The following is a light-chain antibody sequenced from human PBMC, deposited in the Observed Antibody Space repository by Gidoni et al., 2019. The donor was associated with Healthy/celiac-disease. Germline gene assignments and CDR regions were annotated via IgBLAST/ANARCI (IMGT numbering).Light chain of an antibody. V-gene: IGKV3-11*01. CDR2: DAS. J-gene: IGKJ4*01. Sequence: DIVFTQSPATLSFSPGERATLSCMASHSVSSYVAWYQQKHVQAPRLIIYDASNRSTGIPARFSGSGSGTDFTITISSLEHEDFADYYCQQSSNWHLTFGGGTKVEIK. CDR1: HSVSSY. CDR3: QQSSNWHLT.